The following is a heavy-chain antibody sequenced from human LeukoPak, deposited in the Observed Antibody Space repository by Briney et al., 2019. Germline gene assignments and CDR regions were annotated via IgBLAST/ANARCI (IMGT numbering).Heavy chain of an antibody. V-gene: IGHV4-34*01. Sequence: PSETLSLTCAVYGGSFSGYYWSWIRQPPGKGLEWIGEVNHSGSTNYNPSLKSRVTISVDTSKNQFSLKLSSVTAADTAVYYCARAGGLRLALDYWGRGTLVTVSS. CDR2: VNHSGST. J-gene: IGHJ4*02. CDR3: ARAGGLRLALDY. CDR1: GGSFSGYY. D-gene: IGHD3-16*01.